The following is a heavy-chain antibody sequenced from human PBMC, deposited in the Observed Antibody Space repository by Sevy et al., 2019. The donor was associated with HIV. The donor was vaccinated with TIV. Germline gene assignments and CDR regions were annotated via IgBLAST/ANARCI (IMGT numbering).Heavy chain of an antibody. J-gene: IGHJ4*02. CDR1: GFTFSSYV. Sequence: GGSLRLSCAASGFTFSSYVLHWVRQAPGKGLEWVALLSNDGSKKYYVDSVKARFTISRDNSKNILFLQMNSLRPEDTAVYYCARRGLGGYEYSIDNWGQGTLVTVSS. V-gene: IGHV3-30*03. CDR3: ARRGLGGYEYSIDN. D-gene: IGHD5-12*01. CDR2: LSNDGSKK.